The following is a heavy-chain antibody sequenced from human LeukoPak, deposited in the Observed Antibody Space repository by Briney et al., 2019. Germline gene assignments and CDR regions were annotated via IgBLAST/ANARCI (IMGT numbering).Heavy chain of an antibody. V-gene: IGHV3-64D*06. CDR3: VKGYCSSTSCLIDY. CDR1: GITLSSYA. J-gene: IGHJ4*02. D-gene: IGHD2-2*01. CDR2: ISSNGGSK. Sequence: GGSPRLSRSASGITLSSYAMHWVRPDPGKGLGYVSAISSNGGSKYYADSVKGRFTISRDNSKNTLYLQMSSLRAEDTAVYYCVKGYCSSTSCLIDYWGQGTLVTVSS.